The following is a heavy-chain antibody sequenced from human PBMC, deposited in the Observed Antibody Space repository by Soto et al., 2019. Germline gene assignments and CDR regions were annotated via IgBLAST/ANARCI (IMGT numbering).Heavy chain of an antibody. J-gene: IGHJ4*02. CDR1: GFSFGSYA. CDR2: ISGSDGKT. Sequence: GSLRLSCAASGFSFGSYALSWVRQAPGKGLEWVSTISGSDGKTFYADSVKGRFSISRDTSQNTLYLQMNSLRADDTAIYYCARWSYLDYWGQGTRVTVSS. CDR3: ARWSYLDY. D-gene: IGHD3-3*01. V-gene: IGHV3-23*01.